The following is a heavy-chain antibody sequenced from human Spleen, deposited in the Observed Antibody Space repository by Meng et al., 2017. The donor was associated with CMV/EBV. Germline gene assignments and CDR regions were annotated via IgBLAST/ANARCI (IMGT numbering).Heavy chain of an antibody. CDR2: INSDGSST. V-gene: IGHV3-74*01. J-gene: IGHJ6*02. CDR1: GFTFSNYW. Sequence: GDSLKISCAASGFTFSNYWMHWVRQAPGEGLVWVSHINSDGSSTTYADSVKGRFTISRDNAKNTLYLQMNSLRAEDTAIYFCARDPMTSGGMDVWGQGTTVTVSS. D-gene: IGHD2-21*02. CDR3: ARDPMTSGGMDV.